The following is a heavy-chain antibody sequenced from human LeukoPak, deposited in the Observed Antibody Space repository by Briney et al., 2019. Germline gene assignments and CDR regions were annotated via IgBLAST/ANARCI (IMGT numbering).Heavy chain of an antibody. CDR3: ARGRIQLWLQDY. D-gene: IGHD5-18*01. CDR1: GFTFSSYA. Sequence: PGGSLRFSCAASGFTFSSYAMHWVRQAPGKGLEWVAVISYDGSNKYYADSVKGRFTISRDNSKNTLYLQMNSLRAEDTAVYYCARGRIQLWLQDYWGQGTLVTVSS. CDR2: ISYDGSNK. J-gene: IGHJ4*02. V-gene: IGHV3-30-3*01.